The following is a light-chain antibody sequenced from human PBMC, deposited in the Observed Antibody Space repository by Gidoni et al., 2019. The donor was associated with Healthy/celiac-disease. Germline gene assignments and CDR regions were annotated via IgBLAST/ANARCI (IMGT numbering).Light chain of an antibody. J-gene: IGKJ4*01. CDR3: QQRSNWPPLT. CDR2: DAS. Sequence: EIVLTQSPATLSLSPGERATLSCTASQSVSSYLALYQQKPGQAPRLLIYDASNRATGIPARFSGSGSGTDFTLTISSLEPEDFAVYYCQQRSNWPPLTFXGXTKVEIK. V-gene: IGKV3-11*01. CDR1: QSVSSY.